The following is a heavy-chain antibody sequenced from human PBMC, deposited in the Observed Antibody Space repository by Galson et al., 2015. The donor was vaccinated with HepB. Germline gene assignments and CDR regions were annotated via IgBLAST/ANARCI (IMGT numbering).Heavy chain of an antibody. Sequence: SLRLSCAASGFMFDIHWMHWVRRAPGKGLEWVSRINSEGSRTNYADSVRGRFTISRDNAMNTVYLQMNSLRVDDTAVYYCTRVYKCSSSSCYYAHMDAWGKGTTVTVSS. J-gene: IGHJ6*03. D-gene: IGHD2-2*01. CDR3: TRVYKCSSSSCYYAHMDA. V-gene: IGHV3-74*01. CDR1: GFMFDIHW. CDR2: INSEGSRT.